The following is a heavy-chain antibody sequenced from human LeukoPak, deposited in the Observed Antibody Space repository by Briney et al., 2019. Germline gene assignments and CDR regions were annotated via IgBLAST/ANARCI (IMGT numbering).Heavy chain of an antibody. CDR2: ISAYNGNT. Sequence: ASVKVSCKASGYTFTSYGISWVRQAPGQGLEWMGWISAYNGNTNYAQKLQGRVTMTTDTSTSTAYMELRSLRSDDTAVYYCARTTYGVLRFLEWLSASDYWGQGTLVTVSS. CDR3: ARTTYGVLRFLEWLSASDY. CDR1: GYTFTSYG. V-gene: IGHV1-18*01. J-gene: IGHJ4*02. D-gene: IGHD3-3*01.